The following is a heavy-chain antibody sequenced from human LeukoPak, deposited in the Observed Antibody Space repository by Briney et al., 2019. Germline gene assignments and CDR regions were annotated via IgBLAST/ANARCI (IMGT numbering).Heavy chain of an antibody. Sequence: GESLKISCKGSVDSFTSYWIGLERQMPGKGLEWMGIIYPGDSDTRYSPSFQGQVTISADKSISTAYLLWSSLKASDTAMYYCTRHRNAATYNGMGVWGQGTTVTVSS. CDR1: VDSFTSYW. D-gene: IGHD1-26*01. J-gene: IGHJ6*02. CDR3: TRHRNAATYNGMGV. CDR2: IYPGDSDT. V-gene: IGHV5-51*01.